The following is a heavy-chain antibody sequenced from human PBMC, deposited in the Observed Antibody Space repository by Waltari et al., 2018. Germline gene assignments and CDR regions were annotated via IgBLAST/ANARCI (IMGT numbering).Heavy chain of an antibody. V-gene: IGHV3-23*01. CDR2: ISEAGGII. D-gene: IGHD7-27*01. CDR1: GFTFSTYV. J-gene: IGHJ4*02. Sequence: EVQLLESGGGMVQPGGSLRLSCAASGFTFSTYVMNWVRQAPGKGQEWVSSISEAGGIINYADSVKGRFTISRDNSKNTLYLQMNSLRADDTAVYYCARGSGVDSWGQGTLVTISS. CDR3: ARGSGVDS.